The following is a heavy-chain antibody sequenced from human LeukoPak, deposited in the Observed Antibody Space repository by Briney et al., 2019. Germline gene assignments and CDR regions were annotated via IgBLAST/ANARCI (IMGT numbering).Heavy chain of an antibody. CDR3: ARAGNTIFGVVISYFDY. CDR1: GGSISGYS. V-gene: IGHV4-4*07. D-gene: IGHD3-3*01. CDR2: IYSSGST. J-gene: IGHJ4*02. Sequence: SETLSLTCTVSGGSISGYSWSWIRQPAGKGLEWIGRIYSSGSTNYNPSLKSRVAMSVDTSKNQFSLKLSSVTAADTAVYYCARAGNTIFGVVISYFDYWGQGTLVTVSS.